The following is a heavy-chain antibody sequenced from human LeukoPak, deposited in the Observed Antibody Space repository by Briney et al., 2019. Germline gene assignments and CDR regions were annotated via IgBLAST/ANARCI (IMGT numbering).Heavy chain of an antibody. V-gene: IGHV4-30-4*01. J-gene: IGHJ5*02. D-gene: IGHD3-22*01. Sequence: SETLSLTCTVSGGSISSGDYYWSWIRQPPGKGLEWIAYMYYSGSTYYNPSLKSRVTMSADTSKNQLSLKLSAVTAADTARYYCARPYYSDRKIHPWGQGILVPVPS. CDR1: GGSISSGDYY. CDR2: MYYSGST. CDR3: ARPYYSDRKIHP.